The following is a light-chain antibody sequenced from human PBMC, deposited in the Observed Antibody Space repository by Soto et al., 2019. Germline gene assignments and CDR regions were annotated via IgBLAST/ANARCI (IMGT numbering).Light chain of an antibody. CDR2: DVI. V-gene: IGLV2-11*01. Sequence: QSALIQPRSVSGSPGQSVTISCTGTSSDVGVYKYVSWYRQHPGKAPKLMIYDVITRPSGVPDRFSGSKSGNTASLPISGLQDEDEADYYCCSYAGDDTFVFGSGTKLTVL. CDR3: CSYAGDDTFV. J-gene: IGLJ1*01. CDR1: SSDVGVYKY.